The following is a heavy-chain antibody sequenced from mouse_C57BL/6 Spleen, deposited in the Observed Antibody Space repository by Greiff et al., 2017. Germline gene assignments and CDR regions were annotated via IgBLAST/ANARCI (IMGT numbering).Heavy chain of an antibody. CDR2: IDPEDGET. V-gene: IGHV14-2*01. Sequence: VQLQQSGAELVKPGASVKLSCTASGFTITDYYMHWVKQRPVQGLEWIGRIDPEDGETNYDPKFKGKATITADTASNTAYLQLRSLTSEDTAVYYCARRGLDYFDYWGQGTTLTVAS. D-gene: IGHD3-3*01. CDR1: GFTITDYY. J-gene: IGHJ2*01. CDR3: ARRGLDYFDY.